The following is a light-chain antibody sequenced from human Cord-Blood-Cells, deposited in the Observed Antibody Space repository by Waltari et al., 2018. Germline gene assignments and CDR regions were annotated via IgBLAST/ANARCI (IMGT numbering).Light chain of an antibody. J-gene: IGLJ3*02. V-gene: IGLV2-23*01. CDR2: EGS. CDR3: CSYAGSSTLWV. CDR1: RSDVVSYNL. Sequence: QSALTQPAAVSGSPGQPLPISCTGTRSDVVSYNLVSWYQQHPGKAPRLMLYEGSKRPSGVSNRFSGSKSGNTAFLKISGLQAEDEADYYCCSYAGSSTLWVFGGGTKLTVL.